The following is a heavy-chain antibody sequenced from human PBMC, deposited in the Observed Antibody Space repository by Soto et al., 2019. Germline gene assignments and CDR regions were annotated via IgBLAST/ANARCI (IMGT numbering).Heavy chain of an antibody. V-gene: IGHV4-34*01. CDR1: GEAFTPYY. CDR2: VHHTGSA. CDR3: ARTNIVRDSWYIDV. Sequence: SETLSLTCAVYGEAFTPYYWTWIRQPPGKGLEWLGEVHHTGSATVNPSLNSRVTISVDTSKQQFSLGLSSVTAADTAVYYCARTNIVRDSWYIDVWGKGTTVTVSS. J-gene: IGHJ6*03. D-gene: IGHD3-3*01.